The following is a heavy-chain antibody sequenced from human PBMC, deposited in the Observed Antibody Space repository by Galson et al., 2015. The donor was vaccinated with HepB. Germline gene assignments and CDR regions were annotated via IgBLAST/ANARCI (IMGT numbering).Heavy chain of an antibody. CDR1: GGTFSSYA. CDR2: IIPIFGTA. J-gene: IGHJ6*02. D-gene: IGHD2-2*01. V-gene: IGHV1-69*13. Sequence: SVKVSCKASGGTFSSYAISWVRQAPGQGLEWMGGIIPIFGTANYAQKFQGIVTITADESTSTAYMELSSLRSEDTAVYYCARTTGLGYCSSTSCYQSHYYGMDVWGQGTTVTVSS. CDR3: ARTTGLGYCSSTSCYQSHYYGMDV.